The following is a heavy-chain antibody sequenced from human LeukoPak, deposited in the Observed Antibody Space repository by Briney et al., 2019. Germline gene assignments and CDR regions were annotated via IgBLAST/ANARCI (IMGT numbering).Heavy chain of an antibody. J-gene: IGHJ4*02. V-gene: IGHV4-59*01. CDR1: GGSFSGYY. CDR3: ARAYGSVDY. CDR2: IYYSGST. D-gene: IGHD3-10*01. Sequence: PSETLSLTCAVYGGSFSGYYWSWIRQPPGKGLEWIGYIYYSGSTNYNPSLKSRVTISVDTSKNQFSLKLSSVTAADTAVYYCARAYGSVDYWGQGTLVTVSS.